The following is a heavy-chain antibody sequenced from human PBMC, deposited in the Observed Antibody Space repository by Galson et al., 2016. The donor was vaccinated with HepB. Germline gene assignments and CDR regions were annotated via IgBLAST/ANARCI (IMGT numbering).Heavy chain of an antibody. CDR2: ISGTDGRT. J-gene: IGHJ4*02. CDR3: AKESGLWNVKTDFDY. D-gene: IGHD1-1*01. CDR1: GFTFINYA. Sequence: SLRLSCAASGFTFINYAMSWVRQAPGKGLEWVSGISGTDGRTLYADSVKGRFTISRDNSKNTLYLQMNSLRADDTAVYYCAKESGLWNVKTDFDYWGQGTVV. V-gene: IGHV3-23*01.